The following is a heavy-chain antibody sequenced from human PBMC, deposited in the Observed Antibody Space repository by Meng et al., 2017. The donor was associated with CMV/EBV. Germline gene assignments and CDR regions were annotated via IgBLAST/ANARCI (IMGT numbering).Heavy chain of an antibody. Sequence: GESLKISCAASGFTFSSYAMSWVRQAPGKGLEWVSAISGSGGSTYYADSVKGRFTISRDNSKNSLYLQMNSLRAEDTAVYYCASHNVLLWFGELGYWGQGTLVTVSS. CDR2: ISGSGGST. D-gene: IGHD3-10*01. V-gene: IGHV3-23*01. CDR3: ASHNVLLWFGELGY. J-gene: IGHJ4*02. CDR1: GFTFSSYA.